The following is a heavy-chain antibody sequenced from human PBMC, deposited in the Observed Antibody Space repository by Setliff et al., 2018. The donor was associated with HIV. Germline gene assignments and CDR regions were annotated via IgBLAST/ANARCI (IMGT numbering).Heavy chain of an antibody. CDR3: ATRGDLLGRRASTVTVYYYCLDV. CDR2: FVPEHSET. V-gene: IGHV1-24*01. Sequence: ASVKVSCKVSGYTLTELSIHWVRQAPGKGLEWMGGFVPEHSETIYAQKFQGRVTMTEDTSTGTAFMELSGLTSEDTAVYYCATRGDLLGRRASTVTVYYYCLDVWGNGTTVTVSS. J-gene: IGHJ6*03. CDR1: GYTLTELS. D-gene: IGHD4-17*01.